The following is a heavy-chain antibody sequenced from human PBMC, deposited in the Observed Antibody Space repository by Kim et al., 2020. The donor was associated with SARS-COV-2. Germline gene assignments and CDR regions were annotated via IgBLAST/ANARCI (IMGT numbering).Heavy chain of an antibody. CDR1: GYTFTSYA. CDR3: ARAVVVPAANYFGVVILSYYYMDV. V-gene: IGHV7-4-1*02. CDR2: INTNTGNP. D-gene: IGHD2-2*01. J-gene: IGHJ6*03. Sequence: ASVKVSCKASGYTFTSYAMNWARQAPGQGLEWMGWINTNTGNPTYAQGFTGRFVFSLDTSVSTAYLQISSLKAEDTAVYYCARAVVVPAANYFGVVILSYYYMDVWGKGTTVTVSS.